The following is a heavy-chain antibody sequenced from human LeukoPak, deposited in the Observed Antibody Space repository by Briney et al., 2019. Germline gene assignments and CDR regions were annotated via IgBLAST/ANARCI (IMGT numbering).Heavy chain of an antibody. V-gene: IGHV1-2*02. CDR2: INPNSGGT. CDR3: AREARGSGIETEDYYYYYYMDV. J-gene: IGHJ6*03. Sequence: GASVKVSCKASGYTFTGYYMHWVRQAPGQGLEWMGWINPNSGGTNYAQKFQGRVTMTRDTSISTAYMELSRLRSDDTAVYYCAREARGSGIETEDYYYYYYMDVWGKGTTVTVSS. CDR1: GYTFTGYY. D-gene: IGHD3-10*01.